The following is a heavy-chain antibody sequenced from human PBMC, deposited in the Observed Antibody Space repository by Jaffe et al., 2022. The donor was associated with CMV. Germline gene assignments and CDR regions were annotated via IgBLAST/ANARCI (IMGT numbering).Heavy chain of an antibody. D-gene: IGHD3-9*01. CDR3: ALGVLRYFDWLPEYYFDY. V-gene: IGHV3-21*01. CDR2: ISSSSSYI. Sequence: EVQLVESGGGLVKPGGSLRLSCAASGFTFSSYSMNWVRQAPGKGLEWVSSISSSSSYIYYADSVKGRFTISRDNAKNSLYLQMNSLRAEDTAVYYCALGVLRYFDWLPEYYFDYWGQGTLVTVSS. J-gene: IGHJ4*02. CDR1: GFTFSSYS.